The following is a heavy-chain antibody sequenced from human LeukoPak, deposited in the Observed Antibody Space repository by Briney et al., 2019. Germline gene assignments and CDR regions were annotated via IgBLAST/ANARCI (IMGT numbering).Heavy chain of an antibody. CDR2: ISGSGGST. CDR3: AKEWEMATITTFDY. J-gene: IGHJ4*02. CDR1: GFTFSSYA. Sequence: GGSLRLSCAASGFTFSSYAMSWVRHAPGKGLEWVSAISGSGGSTYYADSVKGRFTISRDNSKTTLYLQMNSLRAEDTAVYYCAKEWEMATITTFDYWGQGTLVTVSS. D-gene: IGHD5-24*01. V-gene: IGHV3-23*01.